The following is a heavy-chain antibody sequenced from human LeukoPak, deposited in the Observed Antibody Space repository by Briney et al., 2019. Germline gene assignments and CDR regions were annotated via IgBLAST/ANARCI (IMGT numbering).Heavy chain of an antibody. D-gene: IGHD2-15*01. V-gene: IGHV1-69*05. CDR3: ASYCSGGSCYHTDY. Sequence: ASVKVSXKASGGTFRSYAISWVRQAPGQGLEWMGRIIPIFGTANYAQKFQGRVTITTDESTSTAYMELSSLRSEDTAVYYCASYCSGGSCYHTDYWGQGTLVTVSS. CDR2: IIPIFGTA. J-gene: IGHJ4*02. CDR1: GGTFRSYA.